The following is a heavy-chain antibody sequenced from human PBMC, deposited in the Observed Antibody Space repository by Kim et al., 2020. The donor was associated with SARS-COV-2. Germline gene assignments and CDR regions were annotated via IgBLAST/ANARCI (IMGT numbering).Heavy chain of an antibody. Sequence: ASVKVSCKSSGYTFINSTIHWVRQAPGQSLEWMGWINVGNGKTRSSENFQGRVTITRDTSASTAYMEVSSLRSEDTAIYYCARFGDGAYDIWGQGTMVTVSS. CDR1: GYTFINST. V-gene: IGHV1-3*01. CDR2: INVGNGKT. CDR3: ARFGDGAYDI. J-gene: IGHJ3*02. D-gene: IGHD3-10*01.